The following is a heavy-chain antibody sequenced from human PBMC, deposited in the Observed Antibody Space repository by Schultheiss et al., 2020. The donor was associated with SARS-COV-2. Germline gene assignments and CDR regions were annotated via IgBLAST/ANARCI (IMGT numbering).Heavy chain of an antibody. CDR2: ISSSGSTI. D-gene: IGHD3-3*01. CDR1: GFTFSSYE. Sequence: GGSLRLSCAASGFTFSSYEMNWVRQAPGKGLEWVSYISSSGSTIYYADSVKGRFTISRDNAKNSLYLQMNSLRAEDTAVYYCARDQYYDFWSGYPAYNWFDPWGQGTLVTVSS. CDR3: ARDQYYDFWSGYPAYNWFDP. V-gene: IGHV3-48*03. J-gene: IGHJ5*02.